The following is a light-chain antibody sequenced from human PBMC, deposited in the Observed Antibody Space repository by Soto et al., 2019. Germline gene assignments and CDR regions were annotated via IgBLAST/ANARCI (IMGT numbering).Light chain of an antibody. Sequence: QPVLTQSPSASASLGASVKLTCTLSSGHSSYAIAWHQQQPEKGPRYLMKLNSDGSHSKGDGIPDRFSGSSSGAERYLTISSLQSEDEAYYYCQTWGTGFWVFGGGTKVTVL. V-gene: IGLV4-69*01. CDR3: QTWGTGFWV. J-gene: IGLJ3*02. CDR2: LNSDGSH. CDR1: SGHSSYA.